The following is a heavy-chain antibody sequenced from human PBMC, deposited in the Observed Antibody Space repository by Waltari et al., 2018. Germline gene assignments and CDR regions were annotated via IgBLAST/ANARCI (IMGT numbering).Heavy chain of an antibody. CDR3: ASGLSGYYPNYFDY. CDR2: IYYSGST. CDR1: GGSISSYY. J-gene: IGHJ4*02. D-gene: IGHD3-22*01. Sequence: QVQLQESGPGLVKPSETLSLTCTVSGGSISSYYWSWIRQPPGKGLEWIGYIYYSGSTNYNPSLKSRVTISVDTSKNQFALKLSSVTAADTAVYYCASGLSGYYPNYFDYWGQGTLVTVSS. V-gene: IGHV4-59*01.